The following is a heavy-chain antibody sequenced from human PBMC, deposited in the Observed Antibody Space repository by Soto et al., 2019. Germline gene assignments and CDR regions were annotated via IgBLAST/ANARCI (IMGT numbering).Heavy chain of an antibody. CDR3: ARQGSGWYRWGLEYYYYGMDV. D-gene: IGHD6-19*01. V-gene: IGHV4-34*01. CDR2: INHSGST. CDR1: GGSFSGYY. J-gene: IGHJ6*02. Sequence: TSETLSLTCAVYGGSFSGYYLSWIRQPPGKGLEWIGEINHSGSTNYNPSLKSRVTISVDTSKNQFSLKLSSVTAADTAVYYCARQGSGWYRWGLEYYYYGMDVWGQGTTVTVSS.